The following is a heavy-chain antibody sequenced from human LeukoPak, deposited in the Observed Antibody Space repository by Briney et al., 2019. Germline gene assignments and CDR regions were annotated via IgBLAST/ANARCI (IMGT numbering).Heavy chain of an antibody. V-gene: IGHV4-34*01. D-gene: IGHD2-8*01. CDR2: INHSGST. J-gene: IGHJ4*02. CDR1: GGSFSGYY. CDR3: ARGQYCTNGVCYLPFDY. Sequence: NSSETLSLTCAVYGGSFSGYYWSWIRQPPGKGLEWIGEINHSGSTNYNPSLKSRVTISVDTSKNQFSLELSSVTAADTAVYYCARGQYCTNGVCYLPFDYWGQGTLVTVSS.